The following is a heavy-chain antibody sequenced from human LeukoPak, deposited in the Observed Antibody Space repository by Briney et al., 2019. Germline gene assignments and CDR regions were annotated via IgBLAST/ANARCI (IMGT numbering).Heavy chain of an antibody. CDR2: ISGSADNT. CDR1: GSTLSSYA. Sequence: GGSLRLSCTASGSTLSSYAMSWVRQAPGEGLEWVSTISGSADNTNYAEAVKGRFTISRDNSKNTMYLQMNSLRAEDTAVYYCAKQGFGCWGQGTLVTVSS. J-gene: IGHJ4*02. V-gene: IGHV3-23*01. CDR3: AKQGFGC.